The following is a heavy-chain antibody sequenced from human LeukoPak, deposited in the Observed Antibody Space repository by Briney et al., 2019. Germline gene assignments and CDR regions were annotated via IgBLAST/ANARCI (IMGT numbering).Heavy chain of an antibody. CDR3: ARSLGNYDYVWGTDFDY. Sequence: GGSLRLSCAASGFTFSSYAMSWVRQAPGKGLECGSAISGRGGSTYYADSVKGRFTISRDNSKNTLSLQMNSLRAEDTAVYYCARSLGNYDYVWGTDFDYWGQGTLVTVSS. D-gene: IGHD3-16*01. J-gene: IGHJ4*02. V-gene: IGHV3-23*01. CDR2: ISGRGGST. CDR1: GFTFSSYA.